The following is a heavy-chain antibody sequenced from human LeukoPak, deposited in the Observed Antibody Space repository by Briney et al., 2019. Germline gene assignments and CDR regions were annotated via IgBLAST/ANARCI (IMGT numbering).Heavy chain of an antibody. Sequence: PSETLSLTCAVYGGSFSGYYWSWIRQPPGKGLEWIGEINHSGSTNYNPSLKSRVTISVDTSKNQFSLKLSSVTAADTAVYYCARGSMVRGVNEYFQHWGQGTLVTVSS. D-gene: IGHD3-10*01. CDR1: GGSFSGYY. CDR2: INHSGST. J-gene: IGHJ1*01. CDR3: ARGSMVRGVNEYFQH. V-gene: IGHV4-34*01.